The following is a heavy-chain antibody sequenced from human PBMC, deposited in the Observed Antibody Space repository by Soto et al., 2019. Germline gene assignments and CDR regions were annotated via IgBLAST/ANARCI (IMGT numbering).Heavy chain of an antibody. CDR3: AKDGGYSSGWTDY. V-gene: IGHV3-30*18. CDR1: GFTFSSYG. J-gene: IGHJ4*02. CDR2: ISYDGSNK. Sequence: GGSLRLSCAASGFTFSSYGMHWVRQAPGKGLEWVAVISYDGSNKYYADSVKGRFTISRDNSKNTLYLQMNSLRAEDTAVYYCAKDGGYSSGWTDYWGQGTLVTVSS. D-gene: IGHD6-19*01.